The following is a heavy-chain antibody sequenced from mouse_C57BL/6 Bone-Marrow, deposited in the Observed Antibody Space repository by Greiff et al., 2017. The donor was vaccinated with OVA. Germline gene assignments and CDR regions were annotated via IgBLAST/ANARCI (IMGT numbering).Heavy chain of an antibody. CDR1: GFTFSDYG. D-gene: IGHD1-1*01. J-gene: IGHJ3*01. V-gene: IGHV5-17*01. CDR2: ISSGSSTI. CDR3: AKGRITTFAY. Sequence: EVKLMESGGGLVKPGGSLKLSCAASGFTFSDYGMHWVRQAPEKGLEWVAYISSGSSTIYYADTVKGRFTISRDNAKNTLFLQMTSLRSEDTAMYYCAKGRITTFAYWGQGTLVTVSA.